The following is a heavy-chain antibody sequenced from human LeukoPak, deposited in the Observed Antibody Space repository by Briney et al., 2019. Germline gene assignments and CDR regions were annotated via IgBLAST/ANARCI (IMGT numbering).Heavy chain of an antibody. D-gene: IGHD1-26*01. CDR2: ISYDGSNK. V-gene: IGHV3-30*18. Sequence: GGSLRLSCAAPGFTFSSYGMHWVRQAPGKGLEWVAVISYDGSNKYYADSVKGRFTISRDNSKNTLYLQMNSLRAEDTAVYYRAKEGMVGEWELIDYWGQGTLVTVSS. J-gene: IGHJ4*02. CDR3: AKEGMVGEWELIDY. CDR1: GFTFSSYG.